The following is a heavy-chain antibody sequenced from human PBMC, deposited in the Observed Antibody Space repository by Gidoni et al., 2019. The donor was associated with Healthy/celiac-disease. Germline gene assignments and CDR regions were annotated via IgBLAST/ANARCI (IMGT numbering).Heavy chain of an antibody. J-gene: IGHJ6*02. CDR2: IKQDGSEK. CDR3: ATYDDILTGPDYYYYYGMDV. CDR1: GFTFSSYW. V-gene: IGHV3-7*03. Sequence: EVQLVESGGGLVQPGGSLRLSCAASGFTFSSYWMSWVRQAPGKGLEWVANIKQDGSEKYYVDSVKGRFTSSRDNAKSSLYLQMNSLRAEDTAVYYCATYDDILTGPDYYYYYGMDVWGQGTTVTVSS. D-gene: IGHD3-9*01.